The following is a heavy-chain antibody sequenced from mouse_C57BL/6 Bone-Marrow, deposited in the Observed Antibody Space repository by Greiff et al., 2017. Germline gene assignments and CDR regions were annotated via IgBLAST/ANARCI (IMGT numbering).Heavy chain of an antibody. V-gene: IGHV1-5*01. J-gene: IGHJ2*01. Sequence: VQLKESGTVLVRPGASVKMSCKTSGYTFTSYWMHWVKQRPGQGLEWIGTIYPGNSDTSYNEKFKGKAKMTADTAASTAYLELSSLTNEDSAVYYCTRLITSVLARDYWGQGTTLTVSS. CDR2: IYPGNSDT. D-gene: IGHD1-1*01. CDR1: GYTFTSYW. CDR3: TRLITSVLARDY.